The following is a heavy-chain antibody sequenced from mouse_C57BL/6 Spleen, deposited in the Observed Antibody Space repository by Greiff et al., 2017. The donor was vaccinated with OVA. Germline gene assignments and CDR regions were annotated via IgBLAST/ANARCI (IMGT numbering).Heavy chain of an antibody. V-gene: IGHV5-17*01. D-gene: IGHD2-3*01. CDR2: ISSGSSTI. CDR3: ARLYDGYHYYAMDY. CDR1: GFTFSDYG. J-gene: IGHJ4*01. Sequence: EVKLVESGGGLVKPGGSLKLSCAASGFTFSDYGMHWVRQAPEKGLEWVAYISSGSSTIYYADKVKGRFTISRDNAKNTLFLQMTSLRSEDTAMYYGARLYDGYHYYAMDYWGQGTSVTVSA.